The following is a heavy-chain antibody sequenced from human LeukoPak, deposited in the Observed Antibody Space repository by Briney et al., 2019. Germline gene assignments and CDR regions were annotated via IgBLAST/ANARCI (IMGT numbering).Heavy chain of an antibody. CDR3: ARDDAFDV. V-gene: IGHV4-34*01. J-gene: IGHJ3*01. CDR2: INHSGST. Sequence: SETLSLTCAVYGGSFSGYYWSWIRQPPGKGLEWIGEINHSGSTNYNPSLKSRVTISVDTSKNQFSLKLTSVSAADTAMYYCARDDAFDVWGQGTMVTVSA. CDR1: GGSFSGYY.